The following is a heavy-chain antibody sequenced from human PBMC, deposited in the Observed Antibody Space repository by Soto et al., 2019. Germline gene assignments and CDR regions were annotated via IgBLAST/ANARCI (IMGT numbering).Heavy chain of an antibody. J-gene: IGHJ4*02. CDR3: ARGLSYYSSGWYFY. CDR1: GGSISSSNW. CDR2: IYHSGST. Sequence: SETLSLTCAVSGGSISSSNWWSWVRQPPGKGLEWIGEIYHSGSTNYNPSLKSRVTISVDTSKNQFSLKLSSVTAADTAVYYCARGLSYYSSGWYFYWGQGTLVTVSS. V-gene: IGHV4-4*02. D-gene: IGHD6-19*01.